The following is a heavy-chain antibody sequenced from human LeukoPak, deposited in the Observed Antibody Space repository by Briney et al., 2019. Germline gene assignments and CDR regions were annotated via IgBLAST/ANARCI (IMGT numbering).Heavy chain of an antibody. CDR1: GFTLSSYA. CDR3: AKDGGLWVSAHWGDS. J-gene: IGHJ4*02. V-gene: IGHV3-23*01. CDR2: ITTSDGNT. Sequence: GGSLRLSCAASGFTLSSYAMSWVRQAPGKGLEWVSTITTSDGNTYYADSVKGRFTVSRDNSKNTLFLQMNSLRAEDTAVYYCAKDGGLWVSAHWGDSWGRGTLVTVSS. D-gene: IGHD7-27*01.